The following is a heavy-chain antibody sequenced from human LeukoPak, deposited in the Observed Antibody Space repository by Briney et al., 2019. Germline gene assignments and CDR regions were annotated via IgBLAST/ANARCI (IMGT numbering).Heavy chain of an antibody. V-gene: IGHV3-21*01. J-gene: IGHJ5*02. D-gene: IGHD2-8*01. CDR3: ARQRGYCSSGVCRGWFDP. CDR2: ISESSSFI. Sequence: PGGSLRLSCAASGFTFSDYWMQWVRQAPGKGLEWVSSISESSSFIQYADSLKGRFAISRDNAKNSLYLQMNSLRAEDTAVYYCARQRGYCSSGVCRGWFDPWGQGTLVTVSS. CDR1: GFTFSDYW.